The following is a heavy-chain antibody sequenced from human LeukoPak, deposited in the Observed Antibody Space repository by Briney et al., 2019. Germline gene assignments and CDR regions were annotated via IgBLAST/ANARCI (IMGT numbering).Heavy chain of an antibody. CDR3: AREFWNYRLGNLQAFDI. Sequence: PSETLSLTCTVSGGSISSRNYYWNWIRQPAGKGLEWIGRIHTSGSTKYKASLKSRFTISVDTSKNQFSLRLTSVTAADTAVYYCAREFWNYRLGNLQAFDIWGQGTMVTVSS. J-gene: IGHJ3*02. D-gene: IGHD1-7*01. V-gene: IGHV4-61*02. CDR2: IHTSGST. CDR1: GGSISSRNYY.